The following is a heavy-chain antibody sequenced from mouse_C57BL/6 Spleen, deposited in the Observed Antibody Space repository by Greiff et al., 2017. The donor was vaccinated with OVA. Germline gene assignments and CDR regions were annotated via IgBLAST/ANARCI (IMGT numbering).Heavy chain of an antibody. CDR1: GYAFTNYL. V-gene: IGHV1-54*01. D-gene: IGHD2-2*01. CDR2: INPGSGGT. Sequence: QVQLQQSGAELVRPGTSVKVSCKASGYAFTNYLIEWVKQRPGQGLEWIGVINPGSGGTTYNEKFKGKATLTADKSSSTAYMQLSSLTSEDSAVYFCAREGYDGAWFAYWGQGTLVTVSA. CDR3: AREGYDGAWFAY. J-gene: IGHJ3*01.